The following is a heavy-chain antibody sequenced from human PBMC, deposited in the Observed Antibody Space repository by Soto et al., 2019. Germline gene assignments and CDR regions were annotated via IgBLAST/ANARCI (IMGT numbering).Heavy chain of an antibody. V-gene: IGHV2-5*01. J-gene: IGHJ4*02. D-gene: IGHD6-13*01. CDR3: AHRKSSSWYDYTPLEFDY. Sequence: SGPTPVNPTQTLTLTCTSSGFSLSTSGVGVGWIRQPPGKALEWLALIYWNDDKRYSPSLKSRLTITKDTSKNQVVLTMTNMDPVDTATYYCAHRKSSSWYDYTPLEFDYWGQGTLVTVSS. CDR2: IYWNDDK. CDR1: GFSLSTSGVG.